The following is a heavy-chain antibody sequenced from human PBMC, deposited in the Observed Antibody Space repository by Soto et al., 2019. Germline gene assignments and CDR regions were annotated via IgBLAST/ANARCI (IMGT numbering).Heavy chain of an antibody. V-gene: IGHV3-23*01. CDR3: AKSPGTVAGTSGYLDY. Sequence: LRLSCAASGFTFSNYAMRWVRQAPGKGLEWVSTITSSGGTTYYADSVKGRFTISRDNSKNTLYVQMNSLRAEDTAVYYCAKSPGTVAGTSGYLDYWGLGTLVTVS. D-gene: IGHD6-19*01. CDR1: GFTFSNYA. CDR2: ITSSGGTT. J-gene: IGHJ4*02.